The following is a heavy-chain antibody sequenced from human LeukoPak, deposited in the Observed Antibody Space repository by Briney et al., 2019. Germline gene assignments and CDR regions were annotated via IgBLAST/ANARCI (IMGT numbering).Heavy chain of an antibody. Sequence: PGGSLTLSCAASGFMFNNYGMHWVRQAPGKGLEWGTFIRIDGYNKYYADSVKGRFTISRDNSKNTLYLQMNSLRSEDTAVYYCAKAIEHPPDDSGTYYNQGPWFDPWGQGTLVTVSS. J-gene: IGHJ5*02. CDR3: AKAIEHPPDDSGTYYNQGPWFDP. CDR2: IRIDGYNK. V-gene: IGHV3-30*02. D-gene: IGHD3-10*01. CDR1: GFMFNNYG.